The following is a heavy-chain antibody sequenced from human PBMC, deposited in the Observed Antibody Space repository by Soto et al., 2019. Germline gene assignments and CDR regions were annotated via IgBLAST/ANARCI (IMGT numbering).Heavy chain of an antibody. D-gene: IGHD7-27*01. J-gene: IGHJ6*03. CDR2: ISSSSSVI. Sequence: GGSLRLSCATSGFILSDCAMNWVRQAPGKGLEWVSYISSSSSVIDYADSVKGRFTVSRGNARNSLYLQMNSLRAEDTAVYYCARDLSWGSNWYYYMDVWGKGTTVTVSS. CDR1: GFILSDCA. CDR3: ARDLSWGSNWYYYMDV. V-gene: IGHV3-48*01.